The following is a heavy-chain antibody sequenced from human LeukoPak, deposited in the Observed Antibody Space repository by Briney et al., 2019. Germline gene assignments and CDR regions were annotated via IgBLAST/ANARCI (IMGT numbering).Heavy chain of an antibody. CDR1: GGSISSSSYY. D-gene: IGHD1-26*01. V-gene: IGHV4-39*07. CDR2: IYYSGST. J-gene: IGHJ4*02. CDR3: ARSSGSYYEGFDY. Sequence: SETLSLTCTVSGGSISSSSYYWGWIRQPPGKGLEWIGSIYYSGSTYYNPSLKSRVTISVDTSKNQFSLKLSSVTAADTAVYYCARSSGSYYEGFDYWGQGTLVTVSS.